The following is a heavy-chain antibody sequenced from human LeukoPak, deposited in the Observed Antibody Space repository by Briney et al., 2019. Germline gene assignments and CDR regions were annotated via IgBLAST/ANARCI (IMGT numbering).Heavy chain of an antibody. CDR1: GGTFSTQA. CDR3: ASGIASHGTGNNYHFYHMDV. CDR2: IIPIFSAT. J-gene: IGHJ6*03. V-gene: IGHV1-69*13. D-gene: IGHD6-13*01. Sequence: EASVKVSCKASGGTFSTQAINWVRQAPGQGLEWMGGIIPIFSATNYAQRFQGRLTITADESTSTAYMEMSSLRSEDTALYYCASGIASHGTGNNYHFYHMDVWGKGTTVTISS.